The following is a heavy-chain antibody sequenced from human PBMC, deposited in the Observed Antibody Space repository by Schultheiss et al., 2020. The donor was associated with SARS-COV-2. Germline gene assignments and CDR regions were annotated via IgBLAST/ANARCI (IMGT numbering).Heavy chain of an antibody. Sequence: SETLSLTCAVYGGSFSGYYWSWIRQPPGKGLEWIGYIYYSGSTYYNPSLKSRVTISVDTSKNQFSLKLSSVTAADTAVYYCAEDQCLSSNCYANYWGQGTLVTVSS. CDR3: AEDQCLSSNCYANY. CDR1: GGSFSGYY. CDR2: IYYSGST. V-gene: IGHV4-59*12. D-gene: IGHD2-2*01. J-gene: IGHJ4*02.